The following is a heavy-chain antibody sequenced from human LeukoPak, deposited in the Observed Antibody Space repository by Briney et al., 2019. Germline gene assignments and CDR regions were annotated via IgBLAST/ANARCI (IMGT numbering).Heavy chain of an antibody. CDR2: IYYSGST. CDR3: ARDSPRGSPSDWYYYMDV. V-gene: IGHV4-59*01. J-gene: IGHJ6*03. CDR1: GGSISSYY. Sequence: TSETLSLTCTVSGGSISSYYWSWIRQPPGKGLEWIGYIYYSGSTNYNPSLKSRVTISVDTSKNQFSLKLSSVTAADTAVYYCARDSPRGSPSDWYYYMDVWGKGTTVTVSS. D-gene: IGHD3-9*01.